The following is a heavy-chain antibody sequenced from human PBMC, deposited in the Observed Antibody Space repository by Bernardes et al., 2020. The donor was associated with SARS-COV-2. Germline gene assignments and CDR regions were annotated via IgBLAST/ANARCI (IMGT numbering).Heavy chain of an antibody. V-gene: IGHV4-59*01. CDR3: AREVGATGSDAFDI. CDR2: ISYSGSS. CDR1: GGSISSYY. D-gene: IGHD1-26*01. Sequence: SKTLSLTCTVSGGSISSYYWSWIRQPPGKGLEWIGYISYSGSSNYNPSLKSRVTISVDTSKNQFSLKLSSVTAADTAVYYCAREVGATGSDAFDIWGQGTMVTVSS. J-gene: IGHJ3*02.